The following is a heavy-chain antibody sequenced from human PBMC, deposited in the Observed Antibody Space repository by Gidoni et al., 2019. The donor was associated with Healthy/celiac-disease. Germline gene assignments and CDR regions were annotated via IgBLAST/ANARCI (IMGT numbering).Heavy chain of an antibody. CDR3: ARNDETRVDY. Sequence: QVQLQQWGAGLLKPSETLSLNCAVYGGSFSGYYWSWIRQPPGKGLEWIGEINHSGSTNYNPSLKSRVTISVDTSKNQFSLKLSSVTAADTALYYCARNDETRVDYWGQGTLVTVSS. CDR2: INHSGST. V-gene: IGHV4-34*01. J-gene: IGHJ4*02. CDR1: GGSFSGYY. D-gene: IGHD1-1*01.